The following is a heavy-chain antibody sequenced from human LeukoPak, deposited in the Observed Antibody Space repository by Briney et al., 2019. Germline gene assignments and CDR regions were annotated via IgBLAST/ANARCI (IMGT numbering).Heavy chain of an antibody. CDR2: ISNNGGYT. D-gene: IGHD2-15*01. CDR1: GFAFSSSA. V-gene: IGHV3-23*01. J-gene: IGHJ4*02. CDR3: AKQLGYCSDGSCYFPY. Sequence: GGSLRLSCAAPGFAFSSSAMSWVRQAPGKGLEWVSAISNNGGYTYYADSVQGRFTISRDNSKSTLCLQMNSLRAEDTAVYYCAKQLGYCSDGSCYFPYWGQGTLVTVSS.